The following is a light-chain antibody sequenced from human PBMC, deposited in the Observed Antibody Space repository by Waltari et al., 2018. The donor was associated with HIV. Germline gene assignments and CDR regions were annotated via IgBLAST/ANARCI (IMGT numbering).Light chain of an antibody. CDR2: DDM. CDR3: SSYTSNYIYVI. V-gene: IGLV2-14*01. J-gene: IGLJ2*01. Sequence: QSALTQPASVSGSPGQSITISCTGDSSDVGGYNYVSWYQQHPGKAPKVFIFDDMKPPSSVSSRFSGSKSGNTAALTISGRQPDGAADYYCSSYTSNYIYVIFGGGTKLTVL. CDR1: SSDVGGYNY.